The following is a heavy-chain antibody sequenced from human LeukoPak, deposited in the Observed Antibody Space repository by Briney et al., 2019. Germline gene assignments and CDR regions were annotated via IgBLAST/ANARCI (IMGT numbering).Heavy chain of an antibody. Sequence: SETLSLTCTVSGDSISSGNYWGWIRQPPGKGLEWIGSIFHTGSTYFNLSLKSRVTISVDTSKNQFSLRLSSVTAADTAVYYCARYSGVLYYFDYWGQGTLVTVSS. CDR2: IFHTGST. V-gene: IGHV4-38-2*02. CDR3: ARYSGVLYYFDY. D-gene: IGHD1-26*01. J-gene: IGHJ4*02. CDR1: GDSISSGNY.